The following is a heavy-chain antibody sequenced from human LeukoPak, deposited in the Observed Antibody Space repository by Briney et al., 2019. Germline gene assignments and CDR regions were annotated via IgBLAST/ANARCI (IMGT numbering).Heavy chain of an antibody. V-gene: IGHV1-2*02. D-gene: IGHD2-2*02. J-gene: IGHJ5*02. CDR3: AREYCSSTSCCTNWFDP. CDR2: INPNSGGT. Sequence: ASVKVSCKASGYTFTGYYMHWVRQAPGQGLEWMGWINPNSGGTNYAQKFQGRVTMTRDTSISTAYMELSRLRSDDTAVYYCAREYCSSTSCCTNWFDPWGQGTLVTVSS. CDR1: GYTFTGYY.